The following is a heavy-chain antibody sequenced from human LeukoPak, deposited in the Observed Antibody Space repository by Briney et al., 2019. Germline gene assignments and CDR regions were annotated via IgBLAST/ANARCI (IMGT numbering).Heavy chain of an antibody. V-gene: IGHV3-48*03. CDR1: GFTFSSHE. Sequence: PGGSLRLSCAASGFTFSSHEMNWVRQAPGKGLECVSYISSSGSSKYYADSVKGRFTISRDNSKDTLYLQMNSLRAEDTAVYYCAKLLAVTNSYYFNYWGQGTLVTVSS. J-gene: IGHJ4*02. CDR3: AKLLAVTNSYYFNY. D-gene: IGHD6-19*01. CDR2: ISSSGSSK.